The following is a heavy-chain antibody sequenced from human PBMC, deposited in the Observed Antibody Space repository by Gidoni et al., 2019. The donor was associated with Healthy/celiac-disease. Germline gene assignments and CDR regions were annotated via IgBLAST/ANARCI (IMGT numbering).Heavy chain of an antibody. J-gene: IGHJ6*02. CDR2: ISYDGSNK. CDR3: ARDRWFGERVDYYYGMDV. D-gene: IGHD3-10*01. Sequence: QVQLVESGGGVVQPGRSLRLSCAAAGLTVGSYEMHWVRQAPGKGLEWVAVISYDGSNKYYADSVKGRFTISRDNSKNTLYLQMNSLRAEDTAVYYCARDRWFGERVDYYYGMDVWGQGTTVTVSS. CDR1: GLTVGSYE. V-gene: IGHV3-30-3*01.